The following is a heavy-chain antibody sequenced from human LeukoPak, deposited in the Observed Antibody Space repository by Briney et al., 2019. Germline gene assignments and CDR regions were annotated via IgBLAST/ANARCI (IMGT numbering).Heavy chain of an antibody. Sequence: PGGSLRLSCAASGFTVGSNYMSWVRQAPGKGLEWVSALYSGGSTYYADSVKGRFTISRDNSKNTLYLQMNNLRVEDTAVFYCARAVLGANWFDPWGQGTLVTVSS. J-gene: IGHJ5*02. D-gene: IGHD2/OR15-2a*01. CDR3: ARAVLGANWFDP. CDR1: GFTVGSNY. V-gene: IGHV3-66*01. CDR2: LYSGGST.